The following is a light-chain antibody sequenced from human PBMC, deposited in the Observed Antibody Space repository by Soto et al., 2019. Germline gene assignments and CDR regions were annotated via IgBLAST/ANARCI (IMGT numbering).Light chain of an antibody. Sequence: DIRVTQSPSSLSASVEDRVTITCRASQSISSYLNWYQQKPGKTPKLLIYAASSLQSGVPSRFSGSGSGTDFTLTISSLQPEDFATYYCQQSYSTPWTFGQGTKVEIK. V-gene: IGKV1-39*01. CDR2: AAS. CDR1: QSISSY. J-gene: IGKJ1*01. CDR3: QQSYSTPWT.